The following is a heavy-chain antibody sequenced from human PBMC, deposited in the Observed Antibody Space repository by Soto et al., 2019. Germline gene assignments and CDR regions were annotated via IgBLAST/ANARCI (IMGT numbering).Heavy chain of an antibody. D-gene: IGHD3-10*01. J-gene: IGHJ4*02. V-gene: IGHV4-59*01. CDR3: ARGITMVRNDY. CDR1: GGSISMYY. Sequence: QVQLQESGPGLVKPSETLSLTCTVSGGSISMYYWSWIRQPPGKGLEWIGYIYYSGSTNYNPSLKSRVTISVDTSKNQFSLKLSSVTAADTAVYYCARGITMVRNDYWGQGTLVTVSS. CDR2: IYYSGST.